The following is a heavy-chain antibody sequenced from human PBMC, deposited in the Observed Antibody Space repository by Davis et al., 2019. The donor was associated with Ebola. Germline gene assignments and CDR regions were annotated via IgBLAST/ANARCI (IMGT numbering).Heavy chain of an antibody. CDR3: TTPGGQDSGYDVFDI. Sequence: AASVQVSCKASGYTFTNYYMHWVRQAPGQGLEWMGMINPNDGRTIYEQKFQGRVTVTRDRSTTTVYMDLSSLRSEDTALYYCTTPGGQDSGYDVFDIWGQGTMVTVSS. V-gene: IGHV1-46*03. D-gene: IGHD5-12*01. CDR1: GYTFTNYY. J-gene: IGHJ3*02. CDR2: INPNDGRT.